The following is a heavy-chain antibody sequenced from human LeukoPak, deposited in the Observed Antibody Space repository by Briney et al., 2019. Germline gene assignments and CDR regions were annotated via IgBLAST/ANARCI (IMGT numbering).Heavy chain of an antibody. D-gene: IGHD6-6*01. Sequence: SETLSLTCTVSGGSISSSSYYWGWIRQPPGKGLEWIGSIYYSGSTYYNPSLKSRVTISVDTSKNQFSLKLSSVTAADTAVYYCARVEYISNLGDYWGQGTLVTVSS. J-gene: IGHJ4*02. CDR2: IYYSGST. CDR1: GGSISSSSYY. V-gene: IGHV4-39*07. CDR3: ARVEYISNLGDY.